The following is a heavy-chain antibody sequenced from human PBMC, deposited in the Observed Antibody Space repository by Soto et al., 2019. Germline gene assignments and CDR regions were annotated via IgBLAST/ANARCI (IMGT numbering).Heavy chain of an antibody. J-gene: IGHJ4*02. Sequence: GGSLRLSCAASGFTFSSYGMHWVRQAPGKGLEWVAVIWYDGSNKYYAESVKGRFTISRDNSKNTLYLQMNSLRAEDTAVYYCARDSHVGSGWQLTADYWRQGTLVTVPS. CDR1: GFTFSSYG. D-gene: IGHD6-19*01. CDR3: ARDSHVGSGWQLTADY. V-gene: IGHV3-33*01. CDR2: IWYDGSNK.